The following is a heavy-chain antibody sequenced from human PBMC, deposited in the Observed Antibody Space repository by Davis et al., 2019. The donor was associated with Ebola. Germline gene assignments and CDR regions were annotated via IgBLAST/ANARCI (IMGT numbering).Heavy chain of an antibody. CDR2: IYTSGTT. V-gene: IGHV4-4*07. CDR1: GGAMSSSY. CDR3: AREKDYYYNGLDV. Sequence: PGGSLRLSCTVSGGAMSSSYWTWIRQPAGKGLEWIGRIYTSGTTNYKPSLKSRVTMSVDTSKNQFSLKLSSVTAADTAVYFCAREKDYYYNGLDVWGQGTTVTVSS. J-gene: IGHJ6*02.